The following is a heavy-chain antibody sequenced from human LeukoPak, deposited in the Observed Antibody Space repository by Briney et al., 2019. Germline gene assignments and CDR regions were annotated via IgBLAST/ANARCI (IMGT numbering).Heavy chain of an antibody. CDR1: GFTFSSYA. CDR3: AKKGRYGSGSYSDY. V-gene: IGHV3-30*18. Sequence: GGSLRLSCAASGFTFSSYAMHWVRQAPGKGLEWVAVISYDGSNKYYADSVKGRFTISRDNSKNTLYLQMNSLRAEDTAVYYCAKKGRYGSGSYSDYWGQGTLVTVSS. J-gene: IGHJ4*02. CDR2: ISYDGSNK. D-gene: IGHD3-10*01.